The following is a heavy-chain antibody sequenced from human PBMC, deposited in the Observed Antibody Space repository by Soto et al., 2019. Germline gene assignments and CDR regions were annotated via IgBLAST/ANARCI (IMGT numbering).Heavy chain of an antibody. CDR3: ARHRGLITVTGGRNFDS. V-gene: IGHV4-59*08. J-gene: IGHJ4*02. D-gene: IGHD4-17*01. Sequence: PSETLSLTCTVSGGSISPLYWSWIRQPPGKGLEWIGYVYYTGSTRYNPSLKNRVTISVDTSENQFSLKLRSVTAADTAVYYCARHRGLITVTGGRNFDSWGQGTLVTVSS. CDR1: GGSISPLY. CDR2: VYYTGST.